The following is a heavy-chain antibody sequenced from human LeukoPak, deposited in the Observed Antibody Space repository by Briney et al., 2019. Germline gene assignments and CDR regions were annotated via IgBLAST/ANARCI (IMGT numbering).Heavy chain of an antibody. CDR2: IYYTGGT. CDR1: GGSISNYY. Sequence: SETLSLTCSISGGSISNYYWSWIRQTPGKGLEWIGYIYYTGGTDYNPSLKSRVTISENTSKNQFSLKLSSVTAADTAVYYCARGWDYSSGWYSWGQGTLVTVSS. J-gene: IGHJ4*02. V-gene: IGHV4-59*01. CDR3: ARGWDYSSGWYS. D-gene: IGHD6-19*01.